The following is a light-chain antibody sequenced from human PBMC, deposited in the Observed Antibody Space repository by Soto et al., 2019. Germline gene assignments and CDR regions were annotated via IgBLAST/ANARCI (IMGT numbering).Light chain of an antibody. J-gene: IGKJ3*01. Sequence: DIQMTQSPYTLSASVGDRVTITCRASQTINSWLAWYQQKPGKAPKLLIHKASSLESGVPSRFSGSGSGTEFTLTISSLQPDDFATCYCQQYNSHPFTFGPGTKVDIK. CDR1: QTINSW. V-gene: IGKV1-5*03. CDR3: QQYNSHPFT. CDR2: KAS.